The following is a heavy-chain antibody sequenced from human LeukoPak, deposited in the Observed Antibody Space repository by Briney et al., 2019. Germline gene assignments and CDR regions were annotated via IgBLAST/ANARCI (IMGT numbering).Heavy chain of an antibody. V-gene: IGHV1-24*01. Sequence: ASVKVSCKVSGYTLTELSMHWVRQAPGKGLEWMGGFDPEDGETIYAQKFQGRVTLTEDTSTDTAYMELSSLRSEDAAVCYCATETILVGATTGQYFDYWGQGTLVTVSS. D-gene: IGHD1-26*01. CDR1: GYTLTELS. CDR2: FDPEDGET. J-gene: IGHJ4*02. CDR3: ATETILVGATTGQYFDY.